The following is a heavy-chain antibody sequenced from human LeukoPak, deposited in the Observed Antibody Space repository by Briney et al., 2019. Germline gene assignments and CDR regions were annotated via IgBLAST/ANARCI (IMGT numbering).Heavy chain of an antibody. CDR1: GGSFSGYY. CDR2: INHSGST. V-gene: IGHV4-34*01. D-gene: IGHD7-27*01. J-gene: IGHJ5*02. Sequence: NSSETLSLTCAVYGGSFSGYYWSWIRQPPGKGLEWIGEINHSGSTNYNPSLKSRVTISVDTSKNQFSLKPSSVTAADTAVYYCASPHPYTNWFDPWGQGTLVTVSS. CDR3: ASPHPYTNWFDP.